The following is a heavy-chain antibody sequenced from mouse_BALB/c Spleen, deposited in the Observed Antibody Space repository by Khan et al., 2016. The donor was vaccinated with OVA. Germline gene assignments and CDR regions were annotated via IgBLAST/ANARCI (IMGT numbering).Heavy chain of an antibody. J-gene: IGHJ4*01. D-gene: IGHD1-1*01. V-gene: IGHV3-2*02. Sequence: EVQLQESGPGLVKPSQSLSLTCTVTGYSITTNYAWDWIRQFPGNKLEWMGYISYSGSTSHNPSLKSRISITRDTSKNQFFLQLNSVTTEDTATYYWARKNYYGYAVDYWGQGTSVTVSS. CDR1: GYSITTNYA. CDR2: ISYSGST. CDR3: ARKNYYGYAVDY.